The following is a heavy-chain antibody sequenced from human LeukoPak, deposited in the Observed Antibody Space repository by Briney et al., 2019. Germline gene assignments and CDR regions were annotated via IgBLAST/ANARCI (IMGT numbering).Heavy chain of an antibody. D-gene: IGHD4-17*01. CDR2: INANSGGT. CDR1: GYTFTGYY. CDR3: ARDLDIDYGESHWHFDL. Sequence: GASVKVSCKASGYTFTGYYIHWVRQAPGQGLEWMGWINANSGGTNYAQKFQGRVTMTRDTSISSAYMELSRLRSDDTAVYYCARDLDIDYGESHWHFDLWGRGTLVTVSS. V-gene: IGHV1-2*02. J-gene: IGHJ2*01.